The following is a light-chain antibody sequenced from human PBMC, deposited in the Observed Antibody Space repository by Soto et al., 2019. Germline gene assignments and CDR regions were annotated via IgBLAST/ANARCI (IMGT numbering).Light chain of an antibody. CDR3: QQRSNWPSIT. CDR2: DAS. J-gene: IGKJ5*01. Sequence: EIVLTQSPSTLCFSPAERSTLSCRASQSVSSYLAWYQQKPGQAPRLLIYDASNRATGIPARFSGSGSGTDFTLTISSLEPEDFAVYYCQQRSNWPSITFG. CDR1: QSVSSY. V-gene: IGKV3-11*01.